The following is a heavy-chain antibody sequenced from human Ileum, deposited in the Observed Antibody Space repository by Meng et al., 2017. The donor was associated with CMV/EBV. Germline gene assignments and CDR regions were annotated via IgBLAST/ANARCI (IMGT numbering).Heavy chain of an antibody. D-gene: IGHD4-17*01. CDR3: ARGDVTTWNCHY. Sequence: VQLMQFGAEVRKPGSSVKVSCKASRDSFNTYPISWVRQAPGQGLKWMGGILPIFGTPNYAQKFQGRVTITADESTSTVYMELISLKSEDTAMYYCARGDVTTWNCHYWGPGTLVTVSS. J-gene: IGHJ4*02. CDR1: RDSFNTYP. CDR2: ILPIFGTP. V-gene: IGHV1-69*12.